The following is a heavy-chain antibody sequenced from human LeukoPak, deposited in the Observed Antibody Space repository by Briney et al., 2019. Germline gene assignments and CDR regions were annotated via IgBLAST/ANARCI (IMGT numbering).Heavy chain of an antibody. J-gene: IGHJ4*02. CDR2: IYPRDGST. V-gene: IGHV1-46*01. CDR3: ARDQEAFDY. CDR1: GYTFTSHH. Sequence: ASVKVSCKASGYTFTSHHMYWVRQAPGQGLEWMGMIYPRDGSTSYAQKFQGRVTVTRDTSTSTVHMELSGLRSEDTAVYYCARDQEAFDYWGQGTLVTVSS.